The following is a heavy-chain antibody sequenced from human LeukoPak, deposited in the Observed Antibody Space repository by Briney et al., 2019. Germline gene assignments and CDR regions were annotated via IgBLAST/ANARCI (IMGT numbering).Heavy chain of an antibody. CDR2: SFYTGST. CDR3: ARHHHYTSGFDY. D-gene: IGHD6-19*01. V-gene: IGHV4-61*10. J-gene: IGHJ4*02. Sequence: PSQTLSLTCTVSGGSISSGSYYWGWIRQPAGKALEWVGYSFYTGSTNYNPSLKSRVTISVYTSKNHFSLKLSSVTAADTAVYYCARHHHYTSGFDYWGQGTLVTVSS. CDR1: GGSISSGSYY.